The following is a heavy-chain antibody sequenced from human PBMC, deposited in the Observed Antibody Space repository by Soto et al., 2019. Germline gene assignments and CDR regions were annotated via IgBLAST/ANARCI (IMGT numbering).Heavy chain of an antibody. J-gene: IGHJ4*02. CDR1: GFTVDDYA. V-gene: IGHV3-9*01. CDR3: AKHKYISSGPFDY. Sequence: SLRLSCAASGFTVDDYAMHWVRQTPGKGREWVSGISGNSGSLDYADSVKGRFTISRDNPKTSLYLQMNSLRAEDTAMYYCAKHKYISSGPFDYWGQGTLVTVSS. D-gene: IGHD6-13*01. CDR2: ISGNSGSL.